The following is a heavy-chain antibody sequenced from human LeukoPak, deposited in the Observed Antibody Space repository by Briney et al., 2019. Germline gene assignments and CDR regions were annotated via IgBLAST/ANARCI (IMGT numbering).Heavy chain of an antibody. V-gene: IGHV1-69*05. CDR2: IIPIFGTA. CDR3: ARDLFPQYCSGGSCYSSSGYYFDY. Sequence: ASVKVSCKASGDTFSSYAISWVRQAPGQGLEWMGRIIPIFGTANYAQKFQGRVTITTDESTSTAYMELSSLRSEDTPVYYCARDLFPQYCSGGSCYSSSGYYFDYWGQGTLVTVSS. CDR1: GDTFSSYA. J-gene: IGHJ4*02. D-gene: IGHD2-15*01.